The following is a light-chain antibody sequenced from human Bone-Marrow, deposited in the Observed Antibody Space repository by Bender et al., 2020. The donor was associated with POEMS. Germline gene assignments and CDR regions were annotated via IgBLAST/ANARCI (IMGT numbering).Light chain of an antibody. CDR2: QDD. J-gene: IGLJ1*01. V-gene: IGLV3-1*01. CDR1: GLGAKY. Sequence: SYELTQPSSVSVSPGQTARISCSGDGLGAKYASWYQQKPGQSPVLVIYQDDMRPSGIPERFSGSNSGNTATLTISGTQAMDEADYYCQAWDSNSAHYVFGTGTKVTVL. CDR3: QAWDSNSAHYV.